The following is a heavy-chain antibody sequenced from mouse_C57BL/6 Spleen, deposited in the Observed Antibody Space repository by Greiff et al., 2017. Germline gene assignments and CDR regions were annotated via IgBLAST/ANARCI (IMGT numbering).Heavy chain of an antibody. J-gene: IGHJ4*01. CDR2: INPSTGGT. CDR1: GYSFTGYY. D-gene: IGHD1-1*01. CDR3: ARRGYGSSMDY. V-gene: IGHV1-42*01. Sequence: VQLKQSGPELVKPGASVKISCKASGYSFTGYYMNWVKQSPEKSLEWIGEINPSTGGTTYNQKFKAKATLTVDKSSSTAYMQLKSLTSEDSAVYYCARRGYGSSMDYWGQGTSVTVSS.